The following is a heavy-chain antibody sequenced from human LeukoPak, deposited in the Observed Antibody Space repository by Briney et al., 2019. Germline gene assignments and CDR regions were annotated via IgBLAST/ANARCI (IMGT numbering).Heavy chain of an antibody. CDR1: GGPISSYY. D-gene: IGHD1-7*01. CDR2: IYYSGST. J-gene: IGHJ5*02. Sequence: SETLSLTCTVSGGPISSYYWSWIRQPPGKGLEWIGYIYYSGSTNYNPSLKSRVTISVDTSKNQFSLKLSSVTAADTAVYYCARERLELRGWFDPWGQGTLVTVSS. V-gene: IGHV4-59*01. CDR3: ARERLELRGWFDP.